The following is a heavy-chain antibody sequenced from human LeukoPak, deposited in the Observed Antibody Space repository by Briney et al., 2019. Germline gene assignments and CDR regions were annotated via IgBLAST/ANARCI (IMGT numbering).Heavy chain of an antibody. V-gene: IGHV3-7*01. Sequence: GRSLRLSCAASGFTFSSYWMSWVRQAPGKGLEWVANIKQDGSEKYYVDSVKGRFTISRDNAKNSLYLQMNSLRAEDTAVYYCARDRTSGVFDYWGQGTLVTVSS. CDR3: ARDRTSGVFDY. J-gene: IGHJ4*02. CDR1: GFTFSSYW. CDR2: IKQDGSEK. D-gene: IGHD1-14*01.